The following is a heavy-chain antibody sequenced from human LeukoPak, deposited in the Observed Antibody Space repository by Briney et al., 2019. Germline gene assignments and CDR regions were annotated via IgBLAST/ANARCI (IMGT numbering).Heavy chain of an antibody. V-gene: IGHV3-66*02. J-gene: IGHJ4*02. CDR1: GFTVSSNY. CDR2: IYSGGST. Sequence: GGSLRLSCAASGFTVSSNYMSWVRQAPGKGLEWVSVIYSGGSTYYADSVKGRFTNYRDNSKNTLYLQMNSLRDEYTAVYYCASPTSDYYDSSGYFGYWGQGTLVTVSS. CDR3: ASPTSDYYDSSGYFGY. D-gene: IGHD3-22*01.